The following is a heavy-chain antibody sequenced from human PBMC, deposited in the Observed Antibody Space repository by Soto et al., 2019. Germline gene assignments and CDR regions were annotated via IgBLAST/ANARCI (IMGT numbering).Heavy chain of an antibody. CDR3: ARDQGLENYYYYGMDV. Sequence: SETLSLTCTVSGGSVSSGSYYWSWIRQPPGKGLEWIGYIYYSGSTNYNPSLKSRVTISVDTSKNQFSLKLSSVTAADTAVYYCARDQGLENYYYYGMDVWGQGTTVTVSS. CDR1: GGSVSSGSYY. CDR2: IYYSGST. J-gene: IGHJ6*02. V-gene: IGHV4-61*01.